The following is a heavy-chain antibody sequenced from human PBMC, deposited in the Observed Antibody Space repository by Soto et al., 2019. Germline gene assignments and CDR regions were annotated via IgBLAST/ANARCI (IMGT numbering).Heavy chain of an antibody. D-gene: IGHD3-22*01. J-gene: IGHJ3*02. V-gene: IGHV4-34*01. Sequence: SETLSLTCAVYGGSFSGYHWSWIRQPPGKGLEWIGEINHSGSTNYNPSLKSRVTISVDTSKNQFSLKLSSVTAADTAVYYCARGGAGPYYYDSSGYPDIWGQGTMVTVSS. CDR2: INHSGST. CDR1: GGSFSGYH. CDR3: ARGGAGPYYYDSSGYPDI.